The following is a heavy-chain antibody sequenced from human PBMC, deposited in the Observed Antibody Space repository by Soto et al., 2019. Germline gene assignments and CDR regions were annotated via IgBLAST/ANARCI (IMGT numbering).Heavy chain of an antibody. CDR1: GGTFSSYA. J-gene: IGHJ6*02. Sequence: SVKVSCKASGGTFSSYAIRWVRQAPGQGLEWMGGIIPIFGTANYAQKFQGRVTITADESTSTAYMELSSLRSEDTAVYYCARGDYDILTGYYFIQATSYYYYGMDVWGQGTTVTVSS. CDR3: ARGDYDILTGYYFIQATSYYYYGMDV. CDR2: IIPIFGTA. V-gene: IGHV1-69*13. D-gene: IGHD3-9*01.